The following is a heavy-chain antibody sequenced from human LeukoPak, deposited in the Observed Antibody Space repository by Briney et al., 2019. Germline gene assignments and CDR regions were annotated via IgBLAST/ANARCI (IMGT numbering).Heavy chain of an antibody. Sequence: ASVKVSCKASGYTFISYGISWVRQAPGQGLEWMGWISAYNGNTNCAQKLQGRVTMTTDTSTSTAYMELRSLRSDDTAVYYCASSFGSTSWYYFDYWGQGTLVTVSS. CDR3: ASSFGSTSWYYFDY. V-gene: IGHV1-18*01. J-gene: IGHJ4*02. D-gene: IGHD6-13*01. CDR1: GYTFISYG. CDR2: ISAYNGNT.